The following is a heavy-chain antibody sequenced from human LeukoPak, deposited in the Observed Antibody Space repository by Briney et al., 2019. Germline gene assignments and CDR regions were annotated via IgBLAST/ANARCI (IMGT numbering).Heavy chain of an antibody. CDR2: ISGSADKT. V-gene: IGHV3-23*01. CDR1: GFTFSSYA. CDR3: ARGYGSGTHCDY. D-gene: IGHD3-10*01. Sequence: GGSLRLSCAASGFTFSSYAMSWVRQAPGQGLEWVSAISGSADKTYYADSVKGRFTISRDNSKNTLYLQMNSLRGEDTAVYYCARGYGSGTHCDYWGQGNLVTVSS. J-gene: IGHJ4*02.